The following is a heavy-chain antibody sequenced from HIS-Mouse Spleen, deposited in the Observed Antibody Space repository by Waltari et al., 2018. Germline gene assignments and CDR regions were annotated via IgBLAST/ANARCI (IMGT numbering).Heavy chain of an antibody. J-gene: IGHJ4*02. CDR3: ARAASDSSSPFDY. Sequence: EVQLVESGGGLVKPGGSLRLSCAASGFTFSSYSMNWVRQAPGKGLEWVSSISSSSSYIYYADSVKGRFTISRDNAKNSLYLQMNSLRAEDTAVYYCARAASDSSSPFDYWGQGTLVTVSS. D-gene: IGHD6-6*01. CDR1: GFTFSSYS. CDR2: ISSSSSYI. V-gene: IGHV3-21*01.